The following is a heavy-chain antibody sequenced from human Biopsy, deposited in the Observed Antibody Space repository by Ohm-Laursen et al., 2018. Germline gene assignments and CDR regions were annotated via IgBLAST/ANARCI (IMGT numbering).Heavy chain of an antibody. CDR1: GYIFTSYY. Sequence: ASANVSCKTSGYIFTSYYIHWVRQAPGQGLEWMASINPSGGSTTYAQRFQGRLIMTRDTSTSSTYMELSSLRSEDPAIYFCARAVAGTGGVFDSWGQGTLVTVSS. D-gene: IGHD6-19*01. J-gene: IGHJ4*02. CDR2: INPSGGST. CDR3: ARAVAGTGGVFDS. V-gene: IGHV1-46*01.